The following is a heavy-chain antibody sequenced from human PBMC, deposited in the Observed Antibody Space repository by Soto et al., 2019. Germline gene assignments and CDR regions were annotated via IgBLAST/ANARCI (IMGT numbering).Heavy chain of an antibody. CDR3: ASFARGTWSGLTAD. J-gene: IGHJ4*02. D-gene: IGHD3-3*01. Sequence: QVQLVQSGAEVKKPGSSVKVSCKASGGSLSYNVISWVRQVPGQGLEWMGGVIPFSGTTTYAQKFQDRVTITAAESASSANMELRSLTAEETAVYCCASFARGTWSGLTADWGQGTPVAVSS. CDR1: GGSLSYNV. V-gene: IGHV1-69*12. CDR2: VIPFSGTT.